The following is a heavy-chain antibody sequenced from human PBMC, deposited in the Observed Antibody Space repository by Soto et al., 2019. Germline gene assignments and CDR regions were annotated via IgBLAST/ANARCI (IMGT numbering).Heavy chain of an antibody. V-gene: IGHV4-59*01. J-gene: IGHJ6*02. CDR3: ARGEEAFFYYGLDV. CDR1: GGSITSSY. CDR2: IYDTGISGYTPST. Sequence: QVQLQESGPRLVKPSATLSLTCTVSGGSITSSYWSWIRRPPGKGLEWIAYIYDTGISGYTPSTSYNPSLKSRVTMSVDTSKSQFSLKLTSVTAADTAVYYCARGEEAFFYYGLDVWGQGITVTVS.